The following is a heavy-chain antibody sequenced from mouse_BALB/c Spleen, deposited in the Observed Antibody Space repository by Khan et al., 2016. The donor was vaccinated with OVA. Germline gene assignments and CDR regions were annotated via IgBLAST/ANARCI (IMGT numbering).Heavy chain of an antibody. J-gene: IGHJ2*01. CDR2: ISYSGST. V-gene: IGHV3-1*02. CDR3: DRTARVKY. Sequence: EVQLQESGPGLVKPSQSLSLTCTVTGYSITSGYGWNWIRQFPGNKLECMGYISYSGSTNYNPSLKSRISITRDTSTNQFFLQLNSVTTEDAATDYCDRTARVKYWGQGTTLTVSS. D-gene: IGHD1-2*01. CDR1: GYSITSGYG.